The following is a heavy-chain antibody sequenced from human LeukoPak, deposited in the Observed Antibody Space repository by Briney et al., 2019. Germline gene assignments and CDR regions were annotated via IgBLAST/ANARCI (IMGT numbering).Heavy chain of an antibody. CDR1: GFTFSSYG. V-gene: IGHV3-33*08. CDR3: ARDSSTSRYGDVPFDF. Sequence: GGSLRLSCAASGFTFSSYGMHWVRQAPGKGLEWVAVIWYDGSNKYYADSVKGRFTISRDNSKNTLYLQMNSLRAEDTAVYYCARDSSTSRYGDVPFDFWGQGTLVTVSS. D-gene: IGHD4-17*01. J-gene: IGHJ4*02. CDR2: IWYDGSNK.